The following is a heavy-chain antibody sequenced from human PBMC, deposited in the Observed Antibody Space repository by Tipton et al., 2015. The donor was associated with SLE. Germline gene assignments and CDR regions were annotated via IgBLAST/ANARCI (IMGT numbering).Heavy chain of an antibody. Sequence: GSLRLSCAASGFTFSSYSMNWVRQAPGKGLEWVSSISSSSSYIYYADSVKGRFTISRDNAKNSLYLQMNSLRAEDTAVYYCARPVTATCYVSGYWGQGTLVTVSS. J-gene: IGHJ4*02. CDR2: ISSSSSYI. D-gene: IGHD2-2*01. V-gene: IGHV3-21*01. CDR1: GFTFSSYS. CDR3: ARPVTATCYVSGY.